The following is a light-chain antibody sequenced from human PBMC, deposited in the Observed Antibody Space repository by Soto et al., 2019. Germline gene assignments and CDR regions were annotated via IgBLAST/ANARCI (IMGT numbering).Light chain of an antibody. Sequence: QSALTQPASVSGSPGQSITISCTGTSSDVGSYNLLSWYQQHPGKAPKLLIYEGSKRPSGVSTRFSGSKSGNTASLTISGLQAEDEADYYCCSYAGSSTNGVFGGGTKVTVL. CDR3: CSYAGSSTNGV. V-gene: IGLV2-23*01. CDR2: EGS. J-gene: IGLJ3*02. CDR1: SSDVGSYNL.